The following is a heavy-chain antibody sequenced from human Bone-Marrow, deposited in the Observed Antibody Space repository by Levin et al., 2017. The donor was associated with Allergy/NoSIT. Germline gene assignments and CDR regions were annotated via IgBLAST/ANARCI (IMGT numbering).Heavy chain of an antibody. CDR1: DGSVTRGGNS. Sequence: KSSETLSLTCAVTDGSVTRGGNSWTWIRQPPGKGLEWIGYMYHSGKSYSNPSLKSRLSISDDTSKSQISLKLTSVTAADTAVYYCARIKPGAYSGIYPAPAFDSWGQGILVIVSS. V-gene: IGHV4-30-2*01. J-gene: IGHJ4*02. CDR2: MYHSGKS. CDR3: ARIKPGAYSGIYPAPAFDS. D-gene: IGHD1-26*01.